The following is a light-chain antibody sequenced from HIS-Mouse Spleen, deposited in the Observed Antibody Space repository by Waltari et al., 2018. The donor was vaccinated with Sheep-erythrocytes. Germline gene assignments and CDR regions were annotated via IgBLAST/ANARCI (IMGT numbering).Light chain of an antibody. CDR2: LGS. V-gene: IGKV2-28*01. J-gene: IGKJ1*01. Sequence: DIVMTQSPLSLPVTPGEPASISSRPSQSLRHSNGYNYLDWYLQKPGQSPQLLIYLGSNRASGVPDRFSGSGSGTDFTLKISRVEAEDVGVYYCMQALQTPRTFGQGTKVEIK. CDR3: MQALQTPRT. CDR1: QSLRHSNGYNY.